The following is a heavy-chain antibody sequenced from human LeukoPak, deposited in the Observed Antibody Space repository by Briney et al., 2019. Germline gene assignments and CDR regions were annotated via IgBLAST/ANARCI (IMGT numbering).Heavy chain of an antibody. V-gene: IGHV1-18*01. CDR2: IIAYNGNT. D-gene: IGHD3-10*01. Sequence: ASVKVSCKASGYTFTSYGISWVRQAPGQGLEWMGWIIAYNGNTNYAQKFQGRVTMTRDTSISTAYMELSRLRSDDTAVYYCARVRITMVRGVIGWFDPWGQGTLVTVSS. CDR3: ARVRITMVRGVIGWFDP. J-gene: IGHJ5*02. CDR1: GYTFTSYG.